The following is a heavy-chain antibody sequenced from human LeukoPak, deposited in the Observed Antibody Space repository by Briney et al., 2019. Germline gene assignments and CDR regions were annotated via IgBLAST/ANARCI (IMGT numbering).Heavy chain of an antibody. Sequence: PGGSLRLSCAASGFTFGSYAMSWVRQAPGKGLEWVSAISGSGGSTYYADSVKGRFTISRDNSKNTLYLQMNSLRAEDTAVYYCAKLPVLDSSGYIDYWGQGTLVTVSS. CDR2: ISGSGGST. D-gene: IGHD3-22*01. CDR1: GFTFGSYA. J-gene: IGHJ4*02. CDR3: AKLPVLDSSGYIDY. V-gene: IGHV3-23*01.